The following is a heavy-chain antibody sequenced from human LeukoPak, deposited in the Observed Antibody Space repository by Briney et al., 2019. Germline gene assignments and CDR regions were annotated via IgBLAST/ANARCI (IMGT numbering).Heavy chain of an antibody. Sequence: SETLSLTCAVSGYSISSGYYWGWIRQPPGKGLEWIGYIYYSGSTNYNPSLKSRVTISVDTSKNQFSLKLSSVTAADTAVYYCARDKRYGVFDYWGQGTLVTVSS. D-gene: IGHD3-9*01. CDR1: GYSISSGYY. CDR2: IYYSGST. CDR3: ARDKRYGVFDY. V-gene: IGHV4-38-2*02. J-gene: IGHJ4*02.